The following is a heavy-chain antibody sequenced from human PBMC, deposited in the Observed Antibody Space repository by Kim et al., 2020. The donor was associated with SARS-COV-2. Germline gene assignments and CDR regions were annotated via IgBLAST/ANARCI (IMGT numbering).Heavy chain of an antibody. Sequence: GGSLRLSCTASGFTFGDYAMSWFRQAPGKGLEWVGFIRSKAYGGTTEYAASVKGRFTISRDDSKSIAYLQMNSLKTEDTAVYYCTRSRVISLGPFDYWGQGTLVTVSS. V-gene: IGHV3-49*03. CDR1: GFTFGDYA. J-gene: IGHJ4*02. CDR2: IRSKAYGGTT. CDR3: TRSRVISLGPFDY. D-gene: IGHD3-10*01.